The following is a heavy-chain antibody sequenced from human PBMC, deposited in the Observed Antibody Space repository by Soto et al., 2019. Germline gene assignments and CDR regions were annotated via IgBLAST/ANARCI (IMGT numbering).Heavy chain of an antibody. CDR2: IYYSGST. J-gene: IGHJ6*02. CDR1: GGSISSGGYY. CDR3: AREVPYYYDSSGYYYYYYGMDV. V-gene: IGHV4-31*03. Sequence: QVQLQESGPGLVKPSQTLSLTCTVSGGSISSGGYYWSWIRQHPGKGLEWIGYIYYSGSTYYNPSLKSRVTISVDTSKNQFSLKLSSVTAADTAVYYCAREVPYYYDSSGYYYYYYGMDVWGQGTTVTVSS. D-gene: IGHD3-22*01.